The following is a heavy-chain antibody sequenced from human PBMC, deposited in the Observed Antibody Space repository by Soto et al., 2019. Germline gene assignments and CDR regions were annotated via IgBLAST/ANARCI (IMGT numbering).Heavy chain of an antibody. CDR2: INHSGST. CDR1: GGSFCGYY. V-gene: IGHV4-34*01. J-gene: IGHJ5*02. CDR3: ARVGVAIVVVVAANRWIWFDP. Sequence: QVQLQQWGAGLLKPSETLSLTCAVYGGSFCGYYWSWIRQPPGKGLEWIGEINHSGSTNYNPSLKSRVTISVDTSKNQFSLKLSSVTAADTAVYYCARVGVAIVVVVAANRWIWFDPWGQGTLVTVSS. D-gene: IGHD2-15*01.